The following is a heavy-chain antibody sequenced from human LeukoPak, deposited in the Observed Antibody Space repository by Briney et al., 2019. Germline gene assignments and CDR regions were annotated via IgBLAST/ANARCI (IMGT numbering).Heavy chain of an antibody. Sequence: PSETLSLTCTVSGGSISSSSYYWGWIRQPPGKGLEWIGSIYYSGSTYYNPSLKSRVTISVDTSKNQSSLKLSSVTAADTAVYYCARLGDYYDSSLDYWGQGTLVTVSS. J-gene: IGHJ4*02. V-gene: IGHV4-39*01. D-gene: IGHD3-22*01. CDR2: IYYSGST. CDR1: GGSISSSSYY. CDR3: ARLGDYYDSSLDY.